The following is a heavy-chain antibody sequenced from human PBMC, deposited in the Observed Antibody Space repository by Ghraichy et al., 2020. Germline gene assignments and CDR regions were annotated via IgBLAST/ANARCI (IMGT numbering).Heavy chain of an antibody. CDR3: ASEQWLAHGRYFDY. CDR1: GYTFTSYD. D-gene: IGHD6-19*01. Sequence: ASVKVSCKASGYTFTSYDINWVRQATGQGLEWMGWMNPNSGNTGYAQKFQGRVTMTRNTSISTAYMELSSLRSEDTAVYYCASEQWLAHGRYFDYWGQGTLVTVSS. CDR2: MNPNSGNT. J-gene: IGHJ4*02. V-gene: IGHV1-8*01.